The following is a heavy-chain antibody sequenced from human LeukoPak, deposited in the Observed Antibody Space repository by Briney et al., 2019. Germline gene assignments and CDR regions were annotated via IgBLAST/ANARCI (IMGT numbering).Heavy chain of an antibody. Sequence: PGGSLRLSCAASGFTLSSNWMRWVRQAPGKGLVWVSRINNDGSSTSYADSVKGRFTISRDNAKDTLFLQMNSLRAEDTAVYYCVKYSSGWNWGQGTLVTVSS. D-gene: IGHD6-19*01. J-gene: IGHJ4*02. CDR2: INNDGSST. V-gene: IGHV3-74*01. CDR1: GFTLSSNW. CDR3: VKYSSGWN.